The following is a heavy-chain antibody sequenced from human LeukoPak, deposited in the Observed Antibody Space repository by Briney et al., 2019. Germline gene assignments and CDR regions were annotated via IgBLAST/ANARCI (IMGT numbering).Heavy chain of an antibody. Sequence: ASVKVSCKASGYTFTGYYMHWVRQAPGQGLEWMGWINPNSGGTNYAQEFQGRVTMTRDTSISTAYMELSRLRSDDTAVYYCARDLSGYDLTDYWGQGTLVTVSS. CDR1: GYTFTGYY. J-gene: IGHJ4*02. D-gene: IGHD5-12*01. CDR2: INPNSGGT. V-gene: IGHV1-2*02. CDR3: ARDLSGYDLTDY.